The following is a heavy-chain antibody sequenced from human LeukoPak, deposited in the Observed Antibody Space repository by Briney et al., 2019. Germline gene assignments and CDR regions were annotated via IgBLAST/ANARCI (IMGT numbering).Heavy chain of an antibody. CDR1: GFTFSSYA. D-gene: IGHD6-19*01. CDR2: ISGSGGST. CDR3: AKDSGYSSGWYSFEGGLPCMDV. Sequence: GGSLRLSCAASGFTFSSYAMSWVRQAPGKGLEWVSAISGSGGSTYYADSVKGRFTISRDNSKNTLYLQMNSLRAEDTAVYYCAKDSGYSSGWYSFEGGLPCMDVWGKGTTVTVSS. V-gene: IGHV3-23*01. J-gene: IGHJ6*03.